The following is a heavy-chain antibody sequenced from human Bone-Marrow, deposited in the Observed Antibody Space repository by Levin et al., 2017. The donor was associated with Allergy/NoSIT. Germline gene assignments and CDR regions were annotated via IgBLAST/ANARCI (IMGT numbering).Heavy chain of an antibody. CDR1: GGSVRSGSYY. D-gene: IGHD4-23*01. Sequence: SQTLSLPCTVSGGSVRSGSYYWSWIRQPPGKGLECIAYIYHSGSTKYNPSLKSRVTISLDTSRNQFSLRLTSLTAADTAVYYCARGSYFGGLSFDCWGKGTLVTVSS. V-gene: IGHV4-61*01. CDR2: IYHSGST. CDR3: ARGSYFGGLSFDC. J-gene: IGHJ4*02.